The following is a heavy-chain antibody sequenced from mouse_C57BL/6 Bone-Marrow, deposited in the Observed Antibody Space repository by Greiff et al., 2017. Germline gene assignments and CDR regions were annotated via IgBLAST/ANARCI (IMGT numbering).Heavy chain of an antibody. Sequence: SGAELVRPGASVKMSCKASGYTFTSYNMHWVKQTPRQGLEWIGAIYPGNGDTSYNQKFKGKATLTVDKSSSTAYMQLSSLTSEDSAVXFCARDPFYDYDRSLFDYWGQGTTLTVSS. J-gene: IGHJ2*01. CDR2: IYPGNGDT. CDR1: GYTFTSYN. V-gene: IGHV1-12*01. CDR3: ARDPFYDYDRSLFDY. D-gene: IGHD2-4*01.